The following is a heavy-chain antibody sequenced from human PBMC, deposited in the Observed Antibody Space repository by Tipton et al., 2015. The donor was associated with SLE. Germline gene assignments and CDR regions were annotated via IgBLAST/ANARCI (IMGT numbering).Heavy chain of an antibody. Sequence: SLRLSCAASGFDFSSYSMHWVRQTPGKGLEYVSAISNNGGNPYYANSVKGRFTISRDDSKNMLYLQMGSLRDEDMGVYYCARRATTNSYDYWSRGTLVTVS. CDR3: ARRATTNSYDY. D-gene: IGHD1-26*01. CDR2: ISNNGGNP. CDR1: GFDFSSYS. J-gene: IGHJ4*02. V-gene: IGHV3-64*01.